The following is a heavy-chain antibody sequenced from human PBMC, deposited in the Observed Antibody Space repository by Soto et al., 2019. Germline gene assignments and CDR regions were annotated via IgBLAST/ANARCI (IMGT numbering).Heavy chain of an antibody. CDR2: MSFDGSIK. D-gene: IGHD4-4*01. V-gene: IGHV3-30*03. J-gene: IGHJ3*02. CDR1: GFIFSSYC. Sequence: PGGSXRLSCASSGFIFSSYCMNWVRQAPGKGLEWVAVMSFDGSIKYYAESVKGRLTISRDNSKNTLYLQMNSLRAEDTAVYYCETIEVKNDFDIWGQGTMVTV. CDR3: ETIEVKNDFDI.